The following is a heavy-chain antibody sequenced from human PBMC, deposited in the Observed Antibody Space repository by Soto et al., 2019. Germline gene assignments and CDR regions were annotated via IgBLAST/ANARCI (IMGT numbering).Heavy chain of an antibody. Sequence: QVQLQESGPRLVKPLQTLSLTCTVSGDSINSGDYYWSWIRQPPGRGLEWVGYSFYSGITDYNPSLKSRMTISMDTSKNQCSLGLNSVTAAYTAVYFCAGWSGVGVAGMDVWGQGTTVSVSS. CDR1: GDSINSGDYY. V-gene: IGHV4-30-4*01. J-gene: IGHJ6*02. CDR3: AGWSGVGVAGMDV. CDR2: SFYSGIT. D-gene: IGHD2-15*01.